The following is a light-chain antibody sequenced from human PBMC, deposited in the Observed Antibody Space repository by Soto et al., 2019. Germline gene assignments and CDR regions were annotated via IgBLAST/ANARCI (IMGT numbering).Light chain of an antibody. CDR2: AAS. CDR3: QQSYNTPRT. V-gene: IGKV1-39*01. J-gene: IGKJ1*01. CDR1: RTISTY. Sequence: DIQVTQSPSSLSASVGERVTMTCRTNRTISTYLNWYQQKPGKAPKLLIYAASDLHSGVPSRFGGSGSGADFTLTITNLQPEDFATYYCQQSYNTPRTFGQGTEVEVK.